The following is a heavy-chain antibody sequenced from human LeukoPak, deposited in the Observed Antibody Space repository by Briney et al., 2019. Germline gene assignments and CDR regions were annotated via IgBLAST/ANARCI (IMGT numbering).Heavy chain of an antibody. D-gene: IGHD3-22*01. Sequence: SETLSLTCTVSGGSISSGSYYGRWVRQPGGKGGEWVGRNYTRGSTNYNPSLKSRVTISVATSKNQFSLNLSSVTAADTAVYYCARDAGYYYDSSGYYLDWFDPWGQGTLVTVSS. CDR3: ARDAGYYYDSSGYYLDWFDP. V-gene: IGHV4-61*02. CDR2: NYTRGST. J-gene: IGHJ5*02. CDR1: GGSISSGSYY.